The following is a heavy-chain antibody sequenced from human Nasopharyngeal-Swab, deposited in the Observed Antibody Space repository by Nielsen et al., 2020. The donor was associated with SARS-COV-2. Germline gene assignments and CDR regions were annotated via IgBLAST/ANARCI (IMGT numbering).Heavy chain of an antibody. CDR3: ARDKHGDNWNHGGFDP. Sequence: SCAASVFTFSSYGMHWVRQAPGKGLEWVAVIWYDGSNKYYADSVKGRFTISRDNSKNTLYLQMNSLRDEDTAVYYCARDKHGDNWNHGGFDPWGQGTLVTVSS. D-gene: IGHD1-14*01. CDR1: VFTFSSYG. J-gene: IGHJ5*02. CDR2: IWYDGSNK. V-gene: IGHV3-33*01.